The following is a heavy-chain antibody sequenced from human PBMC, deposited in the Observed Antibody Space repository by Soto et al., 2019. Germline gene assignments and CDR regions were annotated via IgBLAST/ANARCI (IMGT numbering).Heavy chain of an antibody. J-gene: IGHJ6*02. Sequence: QVQLVQSGAEVKKPGASVKVSCKASGYTFTSYDINWVRQATGQGLEWMGWMNPNSGNTGYAQKFQGRVTMTRNTSISTAYMELSSLRSEDTAVYYCARGRSSSGWYYGGYYYGMDVWDQGTTVTVSS. CDR1: GYTFTSYD. V-gene: IGHV1-8*01. D-gene: IGHD6-19*01. CDR2: MNPNSGNT. CDR3: ARGRSSSGWYYGGYYYGMDV.